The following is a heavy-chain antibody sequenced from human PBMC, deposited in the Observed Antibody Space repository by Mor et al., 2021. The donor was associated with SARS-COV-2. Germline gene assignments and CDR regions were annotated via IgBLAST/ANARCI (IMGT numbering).Heavy chain of an antibody. Sequence: GLEWVGRIRSKANSYATAYAASVKGRFTISRDDSKNTAYLQMNSLKTEDTAVYYCTRLHSSSFGYWGQG. D-gene: IGHD6-13*01. V-gene: IGHV3-73*01. CDR2: IRSKANSYAT. CDR3: TRLHSSSFGY. J-gene: IGHJ4*02.